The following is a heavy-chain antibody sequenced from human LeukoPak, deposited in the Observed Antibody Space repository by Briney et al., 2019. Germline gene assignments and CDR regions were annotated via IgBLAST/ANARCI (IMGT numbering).Heavy chain of an antibody. CDR2: ISYDGSNK. D-gene: IGHD3-22*01. Sequence: PGRSLRLSCAASGFTFSSYGMHWVRQAPGKGLEWVAVISYDGSNKYYADSVKGRFTISRDTSKNTLYLQMNSLRAEDTAVYYCAKGDSSGYYYDRPYGMDVWGQGTTVTVSS. J-gene: IGHJ6*02. CDR3: AKGDSSGYYYDRPYGMDV. CDR1: GFTFSSYG. V-gene: IGHV3-30*18.